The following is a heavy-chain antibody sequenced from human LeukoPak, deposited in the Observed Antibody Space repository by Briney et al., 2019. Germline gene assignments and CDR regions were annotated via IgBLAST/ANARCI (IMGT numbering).Heavy chain of an antibody. CDR2: MNPDSGDT. V-gene: IGHV1-8*03. Sequence: ASVKVSCKASGYSFTTSDINWVRQATGQGLEWMGWMNPDSGDTGYAQKFQGRLTITRHTSINTAYMELSGLRSDDSAVYYCAREPSYSSGPPGYWGQGTLVTVSS. CDR1: GYSFTTSD. CDR3: AREPSYSSGPPGY. J-gene: IGHJ4*02. D-gene: IGHD6-19*01.